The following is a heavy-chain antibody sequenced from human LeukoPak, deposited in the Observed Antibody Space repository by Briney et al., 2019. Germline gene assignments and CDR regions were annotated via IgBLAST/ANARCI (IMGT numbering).Heavy chain of an antibody. CDR1: SYSISSGYY. D-gene: IGHD4-17*01. Sequence: SETLSLTCTVSSYSISSGYYWTWIRQPPGKGLEWLVSLYHTGSTYYNPSLRSRITISLGTSKNQFSLKVSSVTAADTAVYYCARECDYLSPGFDYWGQGTLVTVPS. V-gene: IGHV4-38-2*02. J-gene: IGHJ4*02. CDR2: LYHTGST. CDR3: ARECDYLSPGFDY.